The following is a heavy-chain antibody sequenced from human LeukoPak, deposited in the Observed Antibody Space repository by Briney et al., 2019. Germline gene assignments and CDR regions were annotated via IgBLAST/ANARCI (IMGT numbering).Heavy chain of an antibody. CDR2: INWNGGST. J-gene: IGHJ5*01. Sequence: GGSLRLSCAASGFTFDDYGMSWVRQAPGKGLEWVSGINWNGGSTGYADSVKGRFTISRDNSKNTLYLQMNSLRAEDTAVYYCAKDGGSTVTTKVDSWGQGTLVTVSS. D-gene: IGHD4-17*01. CDR3: AKDGGSTVTTKVDS. CDR1: GFTFDDYG. V-gene: IGHV3-20*04.